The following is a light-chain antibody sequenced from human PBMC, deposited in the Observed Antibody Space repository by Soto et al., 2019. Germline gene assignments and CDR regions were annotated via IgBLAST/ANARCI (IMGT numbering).Light chain of an antibody. J-gene: IGLJ2*01. CDR1: SSAVGGYNY. CDR2: DVS. CDR3: CSWAGSYLVV. V-gene: IGLV2-11*01. Sequence: QSALTQLRSVSGSPGQSVTISCTGTSSAVGGYNYVSWYLQHPGKAPKLMIYDVSKRPSGVPDRVSGSKSGNTASLTISGLQADGEADYYCCSWAGSYLVVFGGGTQLAVL.